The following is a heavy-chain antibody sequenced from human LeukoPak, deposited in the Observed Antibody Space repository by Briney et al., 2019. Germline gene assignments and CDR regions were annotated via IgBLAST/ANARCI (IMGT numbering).Heavy chain of an antibody. D-gene: IGHD3-10*01. CDR2: IYPGESDT. Sequence: PGESLKISCKGSGYSFTSYWIGWVRQMPGKGLEWMGIIYPGESDTRYSPSFQGQVTISADKSISTAYLQWSSLKASDTAMYYCARRYYYGSGSYYPNPYYFDYWGQGTLVTVSS. CDR3: ARRYYYGSGSYYPNPYYFDY. J-gene: IGHJ4*02. V-gene: IGHV5-51*01. CDR1: GYSFTSYW.